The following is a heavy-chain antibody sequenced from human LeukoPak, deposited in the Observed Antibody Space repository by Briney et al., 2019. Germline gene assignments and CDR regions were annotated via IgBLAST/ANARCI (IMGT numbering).Heavy chain of an antibody. J-gene: IGHJ4*02. CDR2: VSGSGGST. CDR1: GFTFSSYA. V-gene: IGHV3-23*01. Sequence: GGSLRLSCAASGFTFSSYAMSWVRQAPGKGLEWVSAVSGSGGSTFYADSVKGRFTISRDNSMHTVYLQMNSLRAEDTAVYYCAKDRITTTPYYLDYWGQGTLVTVSS. D-gene: IGHD1-20*01. CDR3: AKDRITTTPYYLDY.